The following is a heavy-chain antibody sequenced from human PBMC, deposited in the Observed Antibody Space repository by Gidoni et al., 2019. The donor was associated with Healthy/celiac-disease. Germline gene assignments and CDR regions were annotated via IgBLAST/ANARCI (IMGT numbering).Heavy chain of an antibody. Sequence: QVQLQASGPGLVKPSQPLSLTCTVSGGSISSGGYYWSWIRQHPGKGLEWIGYIYDSGSTYYNPSLKSRVTISVDTSKNQFSLKLSSVTAADTAVYYCARFTLSSIAARQKNWFDPWGQGTLVTVSS. CDR3: ARFTLSSIAARQKNWFDP. CDR2: IYDSGST. CDR1: GGSISSGGYY. J-gene: IGHJ5*02. V-gene: IGHV4-31*03. D-gene: IGHD6-6*01.